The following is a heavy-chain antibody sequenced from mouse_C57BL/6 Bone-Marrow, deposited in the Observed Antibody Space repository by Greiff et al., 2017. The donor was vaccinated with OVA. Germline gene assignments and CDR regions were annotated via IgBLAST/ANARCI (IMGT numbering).Heavy chain of an antibody. CDR3: TSYGNFDY. D-gene: IGHD2-1*01. CDR2: IDPENGDT. J-gene: IGHJ2*01. Sequence: VQLQQSGAGLVRPGASVRLSCTASAFNIKDDYMHWVKQRPEQGLDGIGWIDPENGDTEYASKFQGKSTITADTSSNTAYLQLSSLTSEDTAVYYCTSYGNFDYWGQGTTLTVSS. V-gene: IGHV14-4*01. CDR1: AFNIKDDY.